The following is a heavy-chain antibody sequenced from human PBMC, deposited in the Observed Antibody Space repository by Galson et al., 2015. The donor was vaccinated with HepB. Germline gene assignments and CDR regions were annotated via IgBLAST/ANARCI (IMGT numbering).Heavy chain of an antibody. CDR1: GGSISSSY. D-gene: IGHD3-16*01. V-gene: IGHV4-59*01. CDR3: ARLQGDHDAFDI. Sequence: TLSLTCTVSGGSISSSYWSWIRQPPGKGLEWIGGLFYRGSTNYSPSLKSRVTISLDTSKNQFSLELTPVPAADTAVYFYARLQGDHDAFDIWGQGTMVTVSS. J-gene: IGHJ3*02. CDR2: LFYRGST.